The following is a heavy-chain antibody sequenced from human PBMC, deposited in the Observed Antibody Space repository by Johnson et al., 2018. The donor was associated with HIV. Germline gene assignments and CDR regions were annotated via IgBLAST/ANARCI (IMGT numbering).Heavy chain of an antibody. CDR3: ATDVPSAPYYNAFDI. V-gene: IGHV3-66*01. CDR2: IYSGDRT. CDR1: GFSFSNAW. J-gene: IGHJ3*02. D-gene: IGHD1-26*01. Sequence: VPLVESGGGLVKPGESLRLSCAASGFSFSNAWMNWVRQAPGKGLEWVSVIYSGDRTYSAVSVKGRFTISRDSSKNTLFLQMNSLKTEDTAVYYCATDVPSAPYYNAFDIWGQGTMVTVSS.